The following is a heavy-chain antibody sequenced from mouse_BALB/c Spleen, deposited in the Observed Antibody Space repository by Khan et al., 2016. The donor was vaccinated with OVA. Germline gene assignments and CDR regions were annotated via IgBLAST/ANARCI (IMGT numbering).Heavy chain of an antibody. D-gene: IGHD3-3*01. J-gene: IGHJ4*01. CDR2: ILPGSGNS. CDR3: ARGAGATLGMDY. Sequence: QMQLEESGAELMKPGASVKISCTATGYTFSSYWIEWVKQRPGHGLEWIGEILPGSGNSNYNETFKGKATFTAETSSNIAYMQLNSLTSEDSAVYYCARGAGATLGMDYWGQGTSVTVSS. V-gene: IGHV1-9*01. CDR1: GYTFSSYW.